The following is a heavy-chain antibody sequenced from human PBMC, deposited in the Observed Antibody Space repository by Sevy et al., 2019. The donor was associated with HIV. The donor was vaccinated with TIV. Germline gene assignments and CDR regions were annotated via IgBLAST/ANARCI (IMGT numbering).Heavy chain of an antibody. CDR3: ARDHEPGGDAFDI. D-gene: IGHD3-10*01. Sequence: GGSLRLSCAASGFTFSSYSMNWVRQAPGKGLEWFSSISSSSSYIYYADSVKGRFTISRDNAKNSLYLQMNSLRAEDTAVYYCARDHEPGGDAFDIWGQGTMVTVSS. V-gene: IGHV3-21*01. CDR2: ISSSSSYI. J-gene: IGHJ3*02. CDR1: GFTFSSYS.